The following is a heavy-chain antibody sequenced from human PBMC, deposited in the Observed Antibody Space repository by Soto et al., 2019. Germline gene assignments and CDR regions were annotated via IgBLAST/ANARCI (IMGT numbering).Heavy chain of an antibody. CDR3: XXXXXXLYSYGYRYYFDY. V-gene: IGHV1-2*02. Sequence: QVQLVQSGAEVKKPGASVKVSCKASGYTFTAYYMHWXXXXXXXXLEWMGWINPNSGGTNYAQKFQGGVTMTRDTXXXXXXXXXXXXXXXXXXXXXXXXXXXXLYSYGYRYYFDYWGQGTLVTVSS. CDR2: INPNSGGT. CDR1: GYTFTAYY. J-gene: IGHJ4*02. D-gene: IGHD5-18*01.